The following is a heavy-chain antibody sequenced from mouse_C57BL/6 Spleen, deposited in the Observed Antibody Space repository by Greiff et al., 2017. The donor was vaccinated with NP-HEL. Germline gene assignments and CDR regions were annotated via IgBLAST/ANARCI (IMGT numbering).Heavy chain of an antibody. CDR2: IYPSDSET. V-gene: IGHV1-61*01. Sequence: QVHVKQPGAELVRPGSSVKLSCKASGYTFTSYWMDWVKQRPGQGLEWIGNIYPSDSETHYNQKFKDKATLTVDKSSSTAYMQLSSLTSEDSAVYYCARGGLRRYFDYWGQGTTLTVSS. D-gene: IGHD2-4*01. CDR3: ARGGLRRYFDY. CDR1: GYTFTSYW. J-gene: IGHJ2*01.